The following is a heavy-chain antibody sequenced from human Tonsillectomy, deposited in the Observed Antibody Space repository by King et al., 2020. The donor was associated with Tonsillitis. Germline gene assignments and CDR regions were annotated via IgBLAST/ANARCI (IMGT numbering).Heavy chain of an antibody. CDR1: GGSISSGGYS. J-gene: IGHJ6*02. V-gene: IGHV4-30-4*07. CDR2: IYYSGDT. CDR3: ARDVEAYCSGGSCYYNGMDV. Sequence: QLQESGPGLVNPSQTLSLTCAVSGGSISSGGYSWSWIRQPPGKGLEWIGYIYYSGDTYYNPSLKHRVTISVDTSKNQLSLKVSSVTAADTAVYYCARDVEAYCSGGSCYYNGMDVWGQGTTVTVSS. D-gene: IGHD2-15*01.